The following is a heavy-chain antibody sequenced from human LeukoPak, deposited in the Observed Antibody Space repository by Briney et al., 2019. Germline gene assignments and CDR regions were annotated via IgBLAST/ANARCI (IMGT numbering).Heavy chain of an antibody. CDR2: ISAYNGNT. Sequence: GASVKVSCKASGYTFTSYGISWVRQAPGQGLEWMGWISAYNGNTNYAQKLQGRVTMTTDTSTSTAYMELRSLRSDDTAVYYCASTGGVAATISYIYWFDPWGQGTLVTVSS. J-gene: IGHJ5*02. CDR1: GYTFTSYG. CDR3: ASTGGVAATISYIYWFDP. V-gene: IGHV1-18*01. D-gene: IGHD2-15*01.